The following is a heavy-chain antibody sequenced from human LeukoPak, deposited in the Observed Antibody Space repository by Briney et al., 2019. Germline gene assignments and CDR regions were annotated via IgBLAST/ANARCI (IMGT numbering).Heavy chain of an antibody. Sequence: PGGSLRLSCAACGFAFITFAMSWVRQARGKGREWVSTVYYSGDDTYSADSVRGRFTISRDNSRNMLYVQMNRLRADETAVYYCAKDHGQGKECRRFDHWGQGTLVTVSS. CDR2: VYYSGDDT. CDR3: AKDHGQGKECRRFDH. CDR1: GFAFITFA. J-gene: IGHJ4*02. D-gene: IGHD2/OR15-2a*01. V-gene: IGHV3-23*01.